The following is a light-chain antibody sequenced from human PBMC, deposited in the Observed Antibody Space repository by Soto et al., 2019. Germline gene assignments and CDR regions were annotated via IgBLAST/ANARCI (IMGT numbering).Light chain of an antibody. CDR2: YVA. Sequence: DIQLTQSPSSLSASVGDRVTLTCRASQDISHYLAWYQQRPGKVPKLLIFYVANLQLGVPSRFSGSESGTEFKPTISSPQPEDVATYYCQQNQEGTPGTFGPGTKVDIK. CDR1: QDISHY. J-gene: IGKJ1*01. CDR3: QQNQEGTPGT. V-gene: IGKV1-27*01.